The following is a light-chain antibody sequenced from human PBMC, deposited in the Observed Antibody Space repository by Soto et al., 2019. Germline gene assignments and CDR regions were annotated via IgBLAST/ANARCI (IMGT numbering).Light chain of an antibody. CDR2: GAS. J-gene: IGKJ4*01. CDR1: HSVSSN. Sequence: EIVMTQSPATLSVSPGERATLSCRASHSVSSNLAWYQQKPGQAPRLLIYGASTRATGIPARFSGSGSGTEFTLTISSLQSEDFAVYYCQQYNKWPLTFGGGTKGEIK. V-gene: IGKV3-15*01. CDR3: QQYNKWPLT.